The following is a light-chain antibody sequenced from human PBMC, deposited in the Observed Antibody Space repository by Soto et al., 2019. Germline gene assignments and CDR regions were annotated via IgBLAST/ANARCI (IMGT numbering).Light chain of an antibody. CDR2: GAS. CDR3: QQRSKCCVT. Sequence: EIVLTQSPGTLSLSPGERATLSCRASQSVRSNFLAWYQQTPGQAPRLLIYGASNRATGIPARFSGSGSGTDITLTISSLEPEDLAVYCWQQRSKCCVTFGGGTKVDIK. CDR1: QSVRSNF. V-gene: IGKV3-11*01. J-gene: IGKJ4*01.